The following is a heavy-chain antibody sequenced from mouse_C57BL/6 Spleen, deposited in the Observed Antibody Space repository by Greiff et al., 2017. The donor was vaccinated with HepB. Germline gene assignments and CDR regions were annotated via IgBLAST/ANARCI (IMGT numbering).Heavy chain of an antibody. V-gene: IGHV1-55*01. J-gene: IGHJ3*01. D-gene: IGHD2-2*01. CDR2: IYPGSGST. CDR1: GYTFTSYW. Sequence: QVQLQQPGAELVKPGASVKMSCKASGYTFTSYWITWVKQRPGQGLEWIGDIYPGSGSTNYNEKFKSKATLTVDTSSSTAYMQLSSLTSEDSAVYYCARGDYGYDEAWFAYWGQGTLVTVSA. CDR3: ARGDYGYDEAWFAY.